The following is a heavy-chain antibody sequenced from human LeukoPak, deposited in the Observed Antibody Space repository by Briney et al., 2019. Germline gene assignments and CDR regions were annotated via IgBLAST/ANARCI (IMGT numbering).Heavy chain of an antibody. Sequence: ASVKVSCKASGYTFTSYAMHWVRQAPGQRLEWMGWINAGNGNTKYSQKFQGRVTITRDTSASTAYMELSSLRSEDTAVYYCARMPYCSSTSCYLDYYGMDVWGKGTTATVSS. D-gene: IGHD2-2*01. J-gene: IGHJ6*04. CDR1: GYTFTSYA. CDR3: ARMPYCSSTSCYLDYYGMDV. V-gene: IGHV1-3*01. CDR2: INAGNGNT.